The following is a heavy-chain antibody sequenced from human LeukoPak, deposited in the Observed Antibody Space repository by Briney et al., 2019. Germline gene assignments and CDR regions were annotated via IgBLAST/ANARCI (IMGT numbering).Heavy chain of an antibody. V-gene: IGHV3-21*01. CDR3: ARSVGYYDSSGYSPAFDY. D-gene: IGHD3-22*01. Sequence: PGGSLRLSCVASGFTFSSYSMNWVRQAPGKGLEWVSSISSSSSYIYYADSVKGRFTISRDNAKNSLYLQMNSLRAEDTAVYYCARSVGYYDSSGYSPAFDYWGQGTLVTVSS. CDR2: ISSSSSYI. J-gene: IGHJ4*02. CDR1: GFTFSSYS.